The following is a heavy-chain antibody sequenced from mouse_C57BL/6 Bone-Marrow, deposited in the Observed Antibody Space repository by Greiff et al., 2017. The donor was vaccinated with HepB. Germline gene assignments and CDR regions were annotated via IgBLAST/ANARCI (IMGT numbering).Heavy chain of an antibody. D-gene: IGHD1-1*01. Sequence: VQLQQSGAELVKPGASVKMSCKASGYTFTSYWITWVKQRPGQGLEWIGDIYPGSGSTNYNEKFKSKATLTVDTSSSTAYMQLSSLTSEDSAVYYCASYYGSSPWFAYWGQGTLVTVSA. CDR2: IYPGSGST. CDR1: GYTFTSYW. V-gene: IGHV1-55*01. CDR3: ASYYGSSPWFAY. J-gene: IGHJ3*01.